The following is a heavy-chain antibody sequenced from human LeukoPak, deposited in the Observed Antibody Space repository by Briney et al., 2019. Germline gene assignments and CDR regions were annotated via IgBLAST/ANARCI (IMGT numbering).Heavy chain of an antibody. D-gene: IGHD6-13*01. CDR3: ARDHPAAGGRDY. Sequence: SVKVSCKASGGTFSSYAISWVRQAPGQGLEWMGRIIPILGIANYAQKFQGRVTITADKSTSTAYMELSSLRSEDTAVYYCARDHPAAGGRDYWGQGTLVTVSS. V-gene: IGHV1-69*04. CDR1: GGTFSSYA. J-gene: IGHJ4*02. CDR2: IIPILGIA.